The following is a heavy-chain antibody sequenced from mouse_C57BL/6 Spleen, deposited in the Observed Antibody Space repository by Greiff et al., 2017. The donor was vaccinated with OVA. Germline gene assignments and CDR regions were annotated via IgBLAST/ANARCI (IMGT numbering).Heavy chain of an antibody. CDR3: ARMGDDGYFYWYFDV. J-gene: IGHJ1*03. V-gene: IGHV1-55*01. Sequence: QVQLQQPGAELVKPGASVKMSCKASGYTFTSYWITWVKQRPGQGLEWIGDIYPGSGSTNYNEKFKSKATLTVDTSSSTAYIQLSSLTSEDSAVYYCARMGDDGYFYWYFDVWGTGTTVTVSS. CDR2: IYPGSGST. CDR1: GYTFTSYW. D-gene: IGHD2-3*01.